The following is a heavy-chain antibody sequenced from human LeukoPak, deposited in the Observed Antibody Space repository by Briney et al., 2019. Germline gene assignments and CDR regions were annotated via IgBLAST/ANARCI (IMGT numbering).Heavy chain of an antibody. J-gene: IGHJ4*02. V-gene: IGHV3-74*01. D-gene: IGHD6-19*01. CDR3: ATKQWLAPPPDS. CDR2: INTDGAVT. CDR1: GFTFSKYW. Sequence: GGSLRLSCAASGFTFSKYWMLWVRQTPGKGLESVSRINTDGAVTTYTDSVKGRFTVSRDNADNTMFLQMNSVRDEDTAVYYCATKQWLAPPPDSWGEGTPVTVSS.